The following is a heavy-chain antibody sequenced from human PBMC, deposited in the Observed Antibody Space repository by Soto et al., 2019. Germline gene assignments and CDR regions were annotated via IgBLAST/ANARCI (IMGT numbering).Heavy chain of an antibody. CDR3: ARGHSSSGYFVPGY. V-gene: IGHV3-74*01. J-gene: IGHJ4*02. D-gene: IGHD3-22*01. Sequence: GGSLRLSCAASGFTFSSYWMHWVRQAPGKGLVWVSRINSDGSSTSYADSVKGRFTISRDNAKNTLYLQMNSLRAEDTAVYYCARGHSSSGYFVPGYWDQGTLVTVSS. CDR2: INSDGSST. CDR1: GFTFSSYW.